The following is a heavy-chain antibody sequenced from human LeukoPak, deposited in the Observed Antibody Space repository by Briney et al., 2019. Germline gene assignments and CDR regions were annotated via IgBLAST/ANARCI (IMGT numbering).Heavy chain of an antibody. CDR3: ATFGQGSSWYSHYFDY. CDR2: INPNSGGT. D-gene: IGHD6-13*01. CDR1: GYTFTGYY. J-gene: IGHJ4*02. Sequence: ASVKVSCKASGYTFTGYYMHWVRQAPGQGLEWMGRINPNSGGTNYAQKVQGRVTMTRDTSISTAYMELSRLRSDDTAVYYCATFGQGSSWYSHYFDYWGQGTLVTVSS. V-gene: IGHV1-2*06.